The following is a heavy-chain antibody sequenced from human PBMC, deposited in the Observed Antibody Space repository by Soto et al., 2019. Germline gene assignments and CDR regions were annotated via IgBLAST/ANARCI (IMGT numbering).Heavy chain of an antibody. Sequence: QVQLRESGPGLVKPSETLSLTCTVSGGSIGTYYWSWIRQPPGKGLEWIGYIYSSGTTKYNPSLKGRVTISIDTSKKQFSLKVTSVTAADTAVYYRARGPGIAAGGPPVCGPGTLVTVSS. D-gene: IGHD6-25*01. CDR3: ARGPGIAAGGPPV. V-gene: IGHV4-59*12. J-gene: IGHJ2*01. CDR2: IYSSGTT. CDR1: GGSIGTYY.